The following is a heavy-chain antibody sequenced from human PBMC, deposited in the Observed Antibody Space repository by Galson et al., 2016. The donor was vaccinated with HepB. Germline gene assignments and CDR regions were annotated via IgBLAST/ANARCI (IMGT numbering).Heavy chain of an antibody. CDR3: ARKGIEPLDGHNWFDP. V-gene: IGHV3-23*01. J-gene: IGHJ5*02. CDR2: IDNRDT. D-gene: IGHD1-14*01. CDR1: GFTFSDYA. Sequence: SLRLSCATSGFTFSDYAMNWVRQAPGKGLEWVSLIDNRDTYYANSVKGRFTISRDNSKNTLFLQLNNLRTEDTALYFCARKGIEPLDGHNWFDPWGRGTLVTGSS.